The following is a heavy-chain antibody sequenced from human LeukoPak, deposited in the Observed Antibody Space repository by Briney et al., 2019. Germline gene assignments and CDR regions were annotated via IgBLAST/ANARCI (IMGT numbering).Heavy chain of an antibody. V-gene: IGHV3-72*01. J-gene: IGHJ6*03. CDR2: TRNKANSYTT. CDR3: ARDSLRTALYYMDV. Sequence: GGSLRLSCTASGFTFSDHYMDWLRQAPGKGLEWVGRTRNKANSYTTEYAASVRGRFTISRDDSKNSMYLQMNSLRTEDTAVYYCARDSLRTALYYMDVWGKGTTVTVSS. CDR1: GFTFSDHY.